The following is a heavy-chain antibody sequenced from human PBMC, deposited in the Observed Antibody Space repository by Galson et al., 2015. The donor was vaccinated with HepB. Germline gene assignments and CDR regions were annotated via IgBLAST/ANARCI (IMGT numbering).Heavy chain of an antibody. J-gene: IGHJ4*02. D-gene: IGHD3-16*01. CDR3: ARGKGWVDY. CDR2: INQDGSEK. V-gene: IGHV3-7*03. CDR1: EFTFSRYW. Sequence: SLRLSCAASEFTFSRYWMTWARQAPGKGLEWVANINQDGSEKNYVDSVKGRFIISRDNAKNSLYLEMNNLRAEDTAVYFCARGKGWVDYWGQGTLVTVSS.